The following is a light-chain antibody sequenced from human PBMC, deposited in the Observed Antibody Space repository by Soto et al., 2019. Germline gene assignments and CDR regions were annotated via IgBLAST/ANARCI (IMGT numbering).Light chain of an antibody. CDR1: PSVSSSY. CDR2: GTS. J-gene: IGKJ1*01. CDR3: QQDGSSSWT. Sequence: EVVLTQSPGTLSLSPGERATLSCRASPSVSSSYLAWYQQKPGQAPRLLIYGTSSRATGIPDRFSGSGSGTDFTLTISRLEPEDFAVYYCQQDGSSSWTFGQGTKVEIK. V-gene: IGKV3-20*01.